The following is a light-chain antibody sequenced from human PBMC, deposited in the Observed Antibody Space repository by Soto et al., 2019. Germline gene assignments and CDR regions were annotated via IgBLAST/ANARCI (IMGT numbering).Light chain of an antibody. CDR2: GAS. J-gene: IGKJ4*01. CDR1: QSVSSN. CDR3: QHQLS. V-gene: IGKV3-15*01. Sequence: EIVMTQSPATLSVSPGERATLSCRASQSVSSNLAWYQQKPGQAPRLLIYGASTRATGIPARFSGSGSGTEFTLTISSLQSEDFAVYYCQHQLSFGGGTKVEIK.